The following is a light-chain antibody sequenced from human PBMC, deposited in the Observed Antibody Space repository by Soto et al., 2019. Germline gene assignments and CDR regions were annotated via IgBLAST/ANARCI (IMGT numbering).Light chain of an antibody. J-gene: IGKJ1*01. V-gene: IGKV3-15*01. CDR3: HHYNNWPPWT. Sequence: ILMTQSPATLSVSPGERATFSCRASQSVSSNLAWYQQKPRQAPRLLIYGASIRATGIPARFSGSGSGTEFTLTISTLQSEDFAIYYCHHYNNWPPWTFGQGTKVDI. CDR1: QSVSSN. CDR2: GAS.